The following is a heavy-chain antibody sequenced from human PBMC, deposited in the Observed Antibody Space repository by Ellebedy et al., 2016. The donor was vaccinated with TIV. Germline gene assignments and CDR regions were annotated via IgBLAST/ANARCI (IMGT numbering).Heavy chain of an antibody. CDR2: IYYSGST. D-gene: IGHD3-22*01. CDR3: ARERYDSSGYYYYRFFDY. CDR1: GGSFSGYY. Sequence: MPSETLSLTCAVYGGSFSGYYWSWIRQPPGKGLEWIGYIYYSGSTNYNPSLKSLVTISVDTSKNQFSLKLSSVTAADTAVYYCARERYDSSGYYYYRFFDYWGQGTLVTVSS. J-gene: IGHJ4*02. V-gene: IGHV4-59*01.